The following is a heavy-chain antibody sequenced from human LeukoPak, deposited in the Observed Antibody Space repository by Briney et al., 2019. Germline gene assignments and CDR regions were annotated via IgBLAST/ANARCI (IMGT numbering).Heavy chain of an antibody. CDR3: AKDSGGPYVWGSYEFDY. CDR2: ISWSSGSI. D-gene: IGHD3-16*01. CDR1: GFTFDDYA. V-gene: IGHV3-9*01. J-gene: IGHJ4*02. Sequence: GGSLRLSCAASGFTFDDYAMHWVRQAPGKGLEWVSGISWSSGSIGYADSVKGRFTISRDNAKNSLYLQMNSLRAEDTALYYCAKDSGGPYVWGSYEFDYWGQGTLVTVSS.